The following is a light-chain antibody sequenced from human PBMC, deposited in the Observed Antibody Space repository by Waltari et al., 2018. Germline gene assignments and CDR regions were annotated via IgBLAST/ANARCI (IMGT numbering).Light chain of an antibody. Sequence: ELVMTQSPATLSVSPGERATLSCRASQSVNSNLAWYQQKPGQAPRLLIYGASTRATGIPARFSGSGSGTEFTLTISSLQSEDFAVYDCHQYNDLRPWTFGQGTKVEVK. CDR3: HQYNDLRPWT. V-gene: IGKV3-15*01. J-gene: IGKJ1*01. CDR2: GAS. CDR1: QSVNSN.